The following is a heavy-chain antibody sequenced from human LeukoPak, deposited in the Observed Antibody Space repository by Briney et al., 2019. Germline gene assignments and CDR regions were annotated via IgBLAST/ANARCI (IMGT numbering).Heavy chain of an antibody. Sequence: ASVKVSCKASGYTFTSYGISWGRQAPGQGLEGRGWISAYNGNTNYAQKLQGRVTMTTDTSTSTAYLELRSLRSDDTAVYYCARGNSVRDQPWWFNPWGQGTLVTVSS. CDR1: GYTFTSYG. V-gene: IGHV1-18*01. J-gene: IGHJ5*02. D-gene: IGHD1-14*01. CDR2: ISAYNGNT. CDR3: ARGNSVRDQPWWFNP.